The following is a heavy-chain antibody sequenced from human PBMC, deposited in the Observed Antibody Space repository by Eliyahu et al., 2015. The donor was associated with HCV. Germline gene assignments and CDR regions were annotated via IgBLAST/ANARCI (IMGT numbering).Heavy chain of an antibody. Sequence: EVQLVESGGGLVQPGGSLSLSCAASGFTLSDSYMDWVRQAPGKGLEWVGRTRNKANGYTTEYAASVKGRFTISRDDSKNSLFLQMDSLKTEDTAVYYCTRELYGGYGYWGQGALVTVSS. CDR3: TRELYGGYGY. V-gene: IGHV3-72*01. J-gene: IGHJ4*02. CDR1: GFTLSDSY. D-gene: IGHD4-17*01. CDR2: TRNKANGYTT.